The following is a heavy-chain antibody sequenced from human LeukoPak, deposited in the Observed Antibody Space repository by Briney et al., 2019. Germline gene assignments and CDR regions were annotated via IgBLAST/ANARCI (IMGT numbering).Heavy chain of an antibody. Sequence: GGSLRLSCAASGFTFSGYSMNWVRQAPGKGLEWVSFISTSSTIIYYADSVKGRFTISRDNSKNSLYLQMNSLRTEDTALYYCKYSYYDILTGYPEDYWGQGTLVTVSS. V-gene: IGHV3-48*04. CDR1: GFTFSGYS. J-gene: IGHJ4*02. D-gene: IGHD3-9*01. CDR3: KYSYYDILTGYPEDY. CDR2: ISTSSTII.